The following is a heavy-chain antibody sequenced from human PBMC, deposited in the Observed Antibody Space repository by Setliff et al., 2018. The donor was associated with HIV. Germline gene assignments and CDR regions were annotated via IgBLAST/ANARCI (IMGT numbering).Heavy chain of an antibody. V-gene: IGHV1-69*05. CDR3: ARGRRITMVRGIKSVYCYYMDV. Sequence: SLKVSCKASGGTFSSYGVNWVRQAPGQGLEWMGGIFPFFGSANYAQKFQGRVTMTRNTSISTAYMELSSLRSEDTAVCYCARGRRITMVRGIKSVYCYYMDVWGKGTTVTVSS. D-gene: IGHD3-10*01. CDR1: GGTFSSYG. J-gene: IGHJ6*03. CDR2: IFPFFGSA.